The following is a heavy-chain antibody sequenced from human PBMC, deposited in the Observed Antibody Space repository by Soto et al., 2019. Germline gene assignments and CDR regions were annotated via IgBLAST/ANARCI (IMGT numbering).Heavy chain of an antibody. CDR2: INAGNGNT. D-gene: IGHD2-21*02. V-gene: IGHV1-3*05. CDR1: GYPFTGYA. Sequence: QVQLVQSGAEEKKPGASVKVSCKASGYPFTGYAMHWVRQAPGQRLEWMGWINAGNGNTKYSQKFQGRVTITRDTSASTAYMELSSLRSEDTAVYYCARAVVVPADFDYWGQGTLVTVSS. J-gene: IGHJ4*02. CDR3: ARAVVVPADFDY.